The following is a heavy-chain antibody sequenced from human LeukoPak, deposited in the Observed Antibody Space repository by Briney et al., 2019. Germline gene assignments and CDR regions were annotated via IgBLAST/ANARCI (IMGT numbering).Heavy chain of an antibody. J-gene: IGHJ6*03. Sequence: SETLSLTCTVSGGSISSYYWSWIRQPAGKGLEWIGRVYTSGSTNYNPSLKSRVTMSVDTSKNQFSLKLSSVTAADTAVYYCASERYCSSTSCSPPYYYYYMDVWGKGTTVTVSS. CDR3: ASERYCSSTSCSPPYYYYYMDV. CDR2: VYTSGST. V-gene: IGHV4-4*07. CDR1: GGSISSYY. D-gene: IGHD2-2*01.